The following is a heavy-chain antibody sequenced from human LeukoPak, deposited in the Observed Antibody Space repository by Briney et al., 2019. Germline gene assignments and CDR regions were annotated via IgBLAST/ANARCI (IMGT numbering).Heavy chain of an antibody. D-gene: IGHD3-22*01. CDR1: GGSFSGYY. Sequence: SETLSLTCAVYGGSFSGYYWSWIRQPPGKGLEWIGSIYHSGSTYYNPSLKSRVTISVDTSKNQFSLKLSSVTAADTAVYYCARMNYDSSGYYLDYWGQGTLVTVSS. CDR3: ARMNYDSSGYYLDY. J-gene: IGHJ4*02. CDR2: IYHSGST. V-gene: IGHV4-34*01.